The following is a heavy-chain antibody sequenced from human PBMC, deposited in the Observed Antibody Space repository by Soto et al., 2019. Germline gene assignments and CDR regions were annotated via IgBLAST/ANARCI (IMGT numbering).Heavy chain of an antibody. CDR1: GESFSGYY. CDR2: INHSGSN. Sequence: SETLSLTFAVYGESFSGYYWSWIRQPPWKVLEWIGEINHSGSNNYNPSLTSRVTISVDTSKNQFSLKLSSVTAAETAVYYCAKGGGSARDFDYWGQGALVTVSS. J-gene: IGHJ4*02. D-gene: IGHD1-26*01. CDR3: AKGGGSARDFDY. V-gene: IGHV4-34*01.